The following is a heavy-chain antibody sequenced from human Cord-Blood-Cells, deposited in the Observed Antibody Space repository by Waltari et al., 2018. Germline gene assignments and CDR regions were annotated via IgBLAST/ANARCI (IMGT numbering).Heavy chain of an antibody. D-gene: IGHD3-3*01. CDR1: GGSISSSSYS. Sequence: QLQLQESGPGLVKPSETLSLTCTVSGGSISSSSYSWGWIRQLPGKGLEWIGSIYYSGSTYYNPSLKSRVTISVDTSKNQFSLKLSSVTAADTAVYYCAIGTVPDFWSGYKYYFDYWGQGTLVTVSS. CDR2: IYYSGST. V-gene: IGHV4-39*01. CDR3: AIGTVPDFWSGYKYYFDY. J-gene: IGHJ4*02.